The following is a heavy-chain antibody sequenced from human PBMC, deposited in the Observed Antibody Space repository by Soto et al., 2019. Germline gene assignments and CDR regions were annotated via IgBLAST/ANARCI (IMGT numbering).Heavy chain of an antibody. J-gene: IGHJ4*02. D-gene: IGHD5-18*01. V-gene: IGHV3-74*01. CDR2: ILNDGTTT. CDR1: GFTFSSQW. Sequence: PGGSLRLSCTASGFTFSSQWLHWVRQAPGKGLMWISRILNDGTTTNYADSVKGRFTVSRDNAKKTMSLQMNNLRAEDTAVYYCATWRGGYTYLLDHWGQGTPVTVSS. CDR3: ATWRGGYTYLLDH.